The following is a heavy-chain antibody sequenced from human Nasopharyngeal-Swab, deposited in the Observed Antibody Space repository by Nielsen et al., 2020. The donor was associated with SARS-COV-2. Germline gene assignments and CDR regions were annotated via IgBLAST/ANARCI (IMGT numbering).Heavy chain of an antibody. Sequence: SETLSLTCAVYGGSFSGYYWSWIRQPPGKGLEWIGEINHSGSTNYNPSLKSRVTIPVDTSKNQFSLKLSSVTAADTAVYYCARGSPFAFDIWGQGTMVTVSS. CDR2: INHSGST. V-gene: IGHV4-34*01. J-gene: IGHJ3*02. CDR1: GGSFSGYY. CDR3: ARGSPFAFDI.